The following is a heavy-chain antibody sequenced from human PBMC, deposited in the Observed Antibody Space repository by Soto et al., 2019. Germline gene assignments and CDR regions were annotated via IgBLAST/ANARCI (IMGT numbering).Heavy chain of an antibody. D-gene: IGHD6-25*01. J-gene: IGHJ4*02. CDR1: GFALRTHW. CDR3: ARDDGYRAFDC. CDR2: IKQDGSAK. Sequence: EAQLVGSGGGLVQPGDSLRLSCAASGFALRTHWMSRVRQTPGKGLEWVANIKQDGSAKFYAASVRGRFTISRDNANNSLHLQLNSLRAEDTAVYYCARDDGYRAFDCWGQGSRVTVSS. V-gene: IGHV3-7*01.